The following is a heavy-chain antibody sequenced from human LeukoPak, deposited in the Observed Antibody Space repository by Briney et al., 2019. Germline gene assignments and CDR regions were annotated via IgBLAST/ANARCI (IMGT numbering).Heavy chain of an antibody. V-gene: IGHV3-23*01. J-gene: IGHJ4*02. CDR3: AKTGYNWKSADYLAS. Sequence: GGSLRVSCAASGVTFSSFALNGVRLAPGKGVEWVSAISGSGVNTYYADSVKGRFPISRNKSNATMFLQMNNLRAEDTAVYYCAKTGYNWKSADYLASWGQGTLVTVSS. CDR1: GVTFSSFA. CDR2: ISGSGVNT. D-gene: IGHD1-20*01.